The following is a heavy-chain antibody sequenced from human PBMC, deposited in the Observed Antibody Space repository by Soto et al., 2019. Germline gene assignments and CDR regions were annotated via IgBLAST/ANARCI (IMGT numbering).Heavy chain of an antibody. CDR2: IIPIFGTA. Sequence: ASVKVSCKASGGTFSSYAISWVRQAPGQGLEWMGGIIPIFGTANYAQKFQGRVTITADESTSTAYMELSSLRSEDTAVYYCATQYQLLWEHYYYGMDVWGQGTTVTVSS. J-gene: IGHJ6*02. D-gene: IGHD2-2*01. CDR3: ATQYQLLWEHYYYGMDV. V-gene: IGHV1-69*13. CDR1: GGTFSSYA.